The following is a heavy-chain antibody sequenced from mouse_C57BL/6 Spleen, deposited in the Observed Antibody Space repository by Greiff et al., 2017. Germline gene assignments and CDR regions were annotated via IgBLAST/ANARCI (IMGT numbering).Heavy chain of an antibody. D-gene: IGHD2-4*01. J-gene: IGHJ3*01. CDR3: ARVGTDYDGTWFAY. Sequence: VQLVESGPGLVAPSQSLSITCTVSGFSLTSYGVDWVRQSPGKGLEWLGVIWGVGSTNYNSALKSRLSISKDNSKSQVFLKMNSLQADDTAMYYCARVGTDYDGTWFAYWGQGTLVTVSA. V-gene: IGHV2-6*01. CDR2: IWGVGST. CDR1: GFSLTSYG.